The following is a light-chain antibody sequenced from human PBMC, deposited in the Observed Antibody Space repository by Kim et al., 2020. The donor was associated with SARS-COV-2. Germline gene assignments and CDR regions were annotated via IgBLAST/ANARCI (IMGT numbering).Light chain of an antibody. CDR1: QNIDTY. V-gene: IGKV3-11*01. J-gene: IGKJ4*01. CDR2: DAA. CDR3: QQRNSWPPAVT. Sequence: PGERAPLAGGASQNIDTYLAWYQQRPGQAPGLLVDDAANRATGVPDRFSGSGSGTDFTLTISGLEPEDFAIYYCQQRNSWPPAVTFGGGTKVDIK.